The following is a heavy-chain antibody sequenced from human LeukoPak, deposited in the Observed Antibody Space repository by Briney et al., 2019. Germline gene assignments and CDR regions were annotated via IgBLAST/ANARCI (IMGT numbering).Heavy chain of an antibody. J-gene: IGHJ4*02. Sequence: GSLRLSCAASGFTFSSYAMSWVRQAPGKGLEWVSAISAGGGNTYYADSVKGRSTISRDNTKNTLYLQMNSLRAEDTAVYYCAKVLSSTWHSVGYWGQGTLVTVSS. CDR1: GFTFSSYA. CDR2: ISAGGGNT. CDR3: AKVLSSTWHSVGY. D-gene: IGHD2-2*01. V-gene: IGHV3-23*01.